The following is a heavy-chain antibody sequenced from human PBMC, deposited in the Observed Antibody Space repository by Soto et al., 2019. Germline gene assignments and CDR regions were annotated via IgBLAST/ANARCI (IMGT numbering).Heavy chain of an antibody. CDR1: GFTFSSYA. Sequence: PGGSLRLSCAASGFTFSSYAMHWVRQAPGKGLEWVAVISYDGSNKYYADSVKGRFTISRDNSKNTLYLQMNSLRAEDTAVYYCARDHSGSLDYWGPGTLVTVSS. CDR2: ISYDGSNK. J-gene: IGHJ4*02. CDR3: ARDHSGSLDY. D-gene: IGHD1-26*01. V-gene: IGHV3-30-3*01.